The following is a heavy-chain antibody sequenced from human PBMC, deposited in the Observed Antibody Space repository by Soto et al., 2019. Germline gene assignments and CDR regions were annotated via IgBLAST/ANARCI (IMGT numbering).Heavy chain of an antibody. Sequence: ASVKVSCKASGYTFTSYYMHWVRQAPGQGLEWMGIINPSGGSTSYAQKFQGRVTMTRDTSTSTVYMELSSLRSEDTAVYYCARDYYDSSGYRFDAFDIWGQGTMGTVSS. J-gene: IGHJ3*02. CDR3: ARDYYDSSGYRFDAFDI. V-gene: IGHV1-46*01. CDR2: INPSGGST. CDR1: GYTFTSYY. D-gene: IGHD3-22*01.